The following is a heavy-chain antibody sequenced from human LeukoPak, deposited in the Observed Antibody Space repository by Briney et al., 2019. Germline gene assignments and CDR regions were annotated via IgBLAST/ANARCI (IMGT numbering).Heavy chain of an antibody. CDR1: GFTFSSYW. CDR3: ARSGGRDIVVVPAAMSYYYGIDV. V-gene: IGHV3-74*01. Sequence: GGSLRLSCAASGFTFSSYWMHWVRQAPGKGLVWVSRINSDGSSTSYADSVKGRFTISRDNAKNTLYLQMNSLRAEDTAVYYCARSGGRDIVVVPAAMSYYYGIDVWGQGTTVTVSS. CDR2: INSDGSST. J-gene: IGHJ6*02. D-gene: IGHD2-2*01.